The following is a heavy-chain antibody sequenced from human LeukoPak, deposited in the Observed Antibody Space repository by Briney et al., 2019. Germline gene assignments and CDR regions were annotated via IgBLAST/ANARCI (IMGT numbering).Heavy chain of an antibody. CDR3: ARDLVFRYDSSA. CDR1: GYTFTGYY. J-gene: IGHJ4*02. V-gene: IGHV1-2*02. D-gene: IGHD3-22*01. CDR2: INPNSGGT. Sequence: GASVTVSCKASGYTFTGYYMHWVLQAPGQGLEWMGWINPNSGGTNYAQKFQGRVTMTRDTSISTAYMELSRLRSDDTAVYYCARDLVFRYDSSAWGQGTLVTVSS.